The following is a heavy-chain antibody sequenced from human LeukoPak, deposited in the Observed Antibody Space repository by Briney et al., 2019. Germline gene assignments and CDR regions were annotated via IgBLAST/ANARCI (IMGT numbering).Heavy chain of an antibody. D-gene: IGHD3-3*01. V-gene: IGHV4-34*01. CDR2: INHSGST. CDR3: ARARGYYDFCSGYYTLLPFTFDY. CDR1: GGSFSGYY. J-gene: IGHJ4*02. Sequence: PWETLALPCAVYGGSFSGYYWSWIRQPPGKGLEWVGEINHSGSTNYNPSLKSRVTISVDTSKNQFSLKLSSVTAADTAVYYCARARGYYDFCSGYYTLLPFTFDYWGQGTLVTVSS.